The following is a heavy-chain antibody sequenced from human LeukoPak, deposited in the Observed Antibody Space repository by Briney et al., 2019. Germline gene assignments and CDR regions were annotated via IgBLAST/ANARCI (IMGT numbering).Heavy chain of an antibody. CDR3: ARIPLPYDSSGPDAFDI. Sequence: SGPTLVKPTQTLTLTCTFSGFSLSTSGMCVSWIRQPPGKALEWLARIDWDDDKFYSTSLKTRLTISKDTSKNQVVLTMTNMDPVDTATYYCARIPLPYDSSGPDAFDIWGQGTMVTVSS. V-gene: IGHV2-70*17. D-gene: IGHD3-22*01. CDR2: IDWDDDK. J-gene: IGHJ3*02. CDR1: GFSLSTSGMC.